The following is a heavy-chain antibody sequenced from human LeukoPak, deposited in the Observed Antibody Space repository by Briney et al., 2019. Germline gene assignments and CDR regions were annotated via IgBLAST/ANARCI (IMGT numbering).Heavy chain of an antibody. CDR3: AKSPSSEYSSGWEYFQH. CDR1: GFAFSSYG. J-gene: IGHJ1*01. D-gene: IGHD6-19*01. Sequence: GGSLRLSCAASGFAFSSYGMHWVRQAPGKGLEWVAVISYDRTNKYYADSVKGRFTISRDNSKNTLYLQMNSLRAEDTAVYYCAKSPSSEYSSGWEYFQHWGQGTLVTVSS. V-gene: IGHV3-30*18. CDR2: ISYDRTNK.